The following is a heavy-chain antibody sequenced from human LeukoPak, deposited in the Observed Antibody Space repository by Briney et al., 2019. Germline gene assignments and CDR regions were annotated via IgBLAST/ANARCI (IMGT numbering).Heavy chain of an antibody. CDR1: GYTFTSYG. D-gene: IGHD1-1*01. J-gene: IGHJ4*02. Sequence: ASVKVSCKASGYTFTSYGISWVRQAPGQGLEWMGWISAYNGNTNYAQKLQGRVTMTTDTSTSTAYMELRSLRSDDTAVYYCARGNLYNWNDGRFDYWGQGTLGTVSS. V-gene: IGHV1-18*01. CDR3: ARGNLYNWNDGRFDY. CDR2: ISAYNGNT.